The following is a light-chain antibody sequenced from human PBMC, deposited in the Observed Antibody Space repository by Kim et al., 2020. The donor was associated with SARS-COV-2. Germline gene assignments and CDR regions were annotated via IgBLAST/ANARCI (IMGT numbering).Light chain of an antibody. V-gene: IGLV3-9*01. J-gene: IGLJ3*02. Sequence: VALGKTARITCGGNNIGSKNVHWYQQKPGQAPVLVIYRDSNRPSGIPERFSGSNSGNTATLTISRAQAGDEADYYCQVWDSSSWVFGGGTQLTVL. CDR3: QVWDSSSWV. CDR2: RDS. CDR1: NIGSKN.